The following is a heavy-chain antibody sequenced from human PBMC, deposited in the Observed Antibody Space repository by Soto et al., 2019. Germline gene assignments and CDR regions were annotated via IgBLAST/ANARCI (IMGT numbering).Heavy chain of an antibody. J-gene: IGHJ4*02. D-gene: IGHD5-12*01. CDR2: ISTYNGNT. V-gene: IGHV1-18*04. Sequence: QVQLVHSGVEVKRPGASVKVSCTTSGYPFSSYGFTCVRQAPGQGLEWLGWISTYNGNTKYAQELQGRFSLTADTATRTAYMELRSLRFDDTGVYYFARAHDRVATSLDYWGQGTLVTVS. CDR3: ARAHDRVATSLDY. CDR1: GYPFSSYG.